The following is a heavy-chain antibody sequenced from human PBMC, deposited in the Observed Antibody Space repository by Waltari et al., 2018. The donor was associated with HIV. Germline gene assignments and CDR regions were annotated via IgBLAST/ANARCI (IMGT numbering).Heavy chain of an antibody. CDR3: ARDDYDFWSGYSNYYYYGMDV. D-gene: IGHD3-3*01. CDR2: ISSSSSTI. J-gene: IGHJ6*02. V-gene: IGHV3-48*01. CDR1: GFTFSSSS. Sequence: EVQLVESGGGLVQPGGSLRLSCAASGFTFSSSSMTWVRQAPGKGLEWVSYISSSSSTIYYADSVKGRFTISRDNAKNSLYLQMNSLRAEDTAVYYCARDDYDFWSGYSNYYYYGMDVWGQGTTVTVSS.